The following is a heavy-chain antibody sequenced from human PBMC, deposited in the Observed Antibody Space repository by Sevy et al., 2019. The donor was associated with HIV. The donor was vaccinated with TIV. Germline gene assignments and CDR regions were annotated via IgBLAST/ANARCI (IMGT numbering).Heavy chain of an antibody. D-gene: IGHD2-2*02. CDR2: ISSGSSFT. J-gene: IGHJ4*02. CDR3: ARATDPRYCSGTGCYTGALDL. V-gene: IGHV3-21*01. CDR1: GFIFSNYN. Sequence: GGSLRLSCAASGFIFSNYNMNWVRQAPGKGLEWVASISSGSSFTYYADSVKGRFAVFRDNSKNSLSLQMNSVRAADTAVYDCARATDPRYCSGTGCYTGALDLWGQGALVTVSS.